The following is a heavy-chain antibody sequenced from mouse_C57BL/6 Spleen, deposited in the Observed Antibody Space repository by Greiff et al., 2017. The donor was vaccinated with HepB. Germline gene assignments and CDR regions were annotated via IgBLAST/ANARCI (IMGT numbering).Heavy chain of an antibody. J-gene: IGHJ2*01. CDR2: IYPGSGST. V-gene: IGHV1-55*01. Sequence: QVQLKESGAELVKPGASVKMSCKASGYTFTSYWITWVKQRPGQGLEWIGDIYPGSGSTNYNEKFKSKATLTVDTSSSTAYMQLSSLTSEDSAVYYCARGNYDVDYFDYWGQGTTLTVSS. D-gene: IGHD2-3*01. CDR1: GYTFTSYW. CDR3: ARGNYDVDYFDY.